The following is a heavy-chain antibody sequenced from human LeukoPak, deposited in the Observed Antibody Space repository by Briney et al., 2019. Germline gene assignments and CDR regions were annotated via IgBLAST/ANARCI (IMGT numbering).Heavy chain of an antibody. D-gene: IGHD3-10*01. Sequence: KPSETLSLTCTVSGGSISSYYWSWIWQPPGKGLEWIGYIYYSGSTNYNPSLKSRVTISVDTSKNQFSLKLSSVTAADTAVYYCARGLVVRARTSWNVNPDWGQGTLVTVSS. CDR1: GGSISSYY. J-gene: IGHJ4*02. V-gene: IGHV4-59*12. CDR2: IYYSGST. CDR3: ARGLVVRARTSWNVNPD.